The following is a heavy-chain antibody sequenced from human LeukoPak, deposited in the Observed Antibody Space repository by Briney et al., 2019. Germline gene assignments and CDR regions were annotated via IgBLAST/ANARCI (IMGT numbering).Heavy chain of an antibody. CDR3: AKIGIFGVNSRPPWYYYMDV. J-gene: IGHJ6*03. Sequence: GGSLRLSWAASGFTFSSYAMSWVRQAPGKGLGWVSAISGSGGSTYYADSVKGRFTISRDNSKNTLYLQMDSLRAEDTAVYYCAKIGIFGVNSRPPWYYYMDVWGKGTTVTVSS. D-gene: IGHD3-3*01. CDR2: ISGSGGST. CDR1: GFTFSSYA. V-gene: IGHV3-23*01.